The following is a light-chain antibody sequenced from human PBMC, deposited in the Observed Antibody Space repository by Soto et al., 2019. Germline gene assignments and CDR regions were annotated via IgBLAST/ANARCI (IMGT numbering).Light chain of an antibody. Sequence: QSVLTQPPSASGSPGQSVTISCTGTSSDVGGYNYVSWYQQHPGKAPKLMIYEVSKRPSGVPDRSSGSKSGNTASLTVSGLQAEDEADYYCSSYAGSNTRYVFGTGTKVTVL. CDR2: EVS. CDR3: SSYAGSNTRYV. J-gene: IGLJ1*01. CDR1: SSDVGGYNY. V-gene: IGLV2-8*01.